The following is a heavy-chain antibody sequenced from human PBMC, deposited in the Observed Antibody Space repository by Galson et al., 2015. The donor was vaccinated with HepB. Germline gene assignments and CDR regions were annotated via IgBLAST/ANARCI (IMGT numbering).Heavy chain of an antibody. D-gene: IGHD3-10*01. Sequence: SLRLSCAASGFTFSSYAMHWVRQAPGRGLEWVAVILYDGRNKYYADSVKGRFTISRDNTMNTLYLQMNSLSPEDTAVYYCAREGPMVRGVRYYFDYWGQGTLVTVSS. J-gene: IGHJ4*02. CDR2: ILYDGRNK. V-gene: IGHV3-30*04. CDR3: AREGPMVRGVRYYFDY. CDR1: GFTFSSYA.